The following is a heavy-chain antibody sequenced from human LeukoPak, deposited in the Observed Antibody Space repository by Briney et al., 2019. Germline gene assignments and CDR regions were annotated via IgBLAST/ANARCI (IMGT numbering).Heavy chain of an antibody. CDR1: GGSISSYY. V-gene: IGHV4-4*07. CDR3: ARDYRDDFWSGHSTYYYYYYMDV. D-gene: IGHD3-3*01. CDR2: IYTSGST. Sequence: SETLSLTCTVSGGSISSYYWSWIRQPAGKGLEWIGRIYTSGSTNYNPSLKSRVTMSVDTSKNQFSLKLSSVTAADTAVYYCARDYRDDFWSGHSTYYYYYYMDVWGKGTTVTVSS. J-gene: IGHJ6*03.